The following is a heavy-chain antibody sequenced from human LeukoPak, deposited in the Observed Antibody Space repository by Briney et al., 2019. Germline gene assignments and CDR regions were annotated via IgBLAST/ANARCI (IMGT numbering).Heavy chain of an antibody. CDR1: GFTFSSYS. CDR3: AKDLDRFSFDAFDI. Sequence: GGSLRLSCAASGFTFSSYSMNWVRQAPGKGLEWVSSISSSSSYIYYADSVKGRFTISRDNAKNSLYLQMNSLRAEDTAVYYCAKDLDRFSFDAFDIWGQGTMVTVSS. CDR2: ISSSSSYI. D-gene: IGHD1-1*01. J-gene: IGHJ3*02. V-gene: IGHV3-21*04.